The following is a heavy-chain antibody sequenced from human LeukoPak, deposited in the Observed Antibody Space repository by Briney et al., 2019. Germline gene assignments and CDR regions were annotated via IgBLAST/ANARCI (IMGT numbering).Heavy chain of an antibody. Sequence: SETLSLTCTVSGGSVSSSSCFWGWIRQPPGKGLEWIGTVYYSGRTYYNPPLKNRVTISVDTSKNQFSLKVSSVTAADTAVYYCARQPPTLWYFDYWGPGILVTVSS. V-gene: IGHV4-39*01. J-gene: IGHJ4*02. CDR3: ARQPPTLWYFDY. D-gene: IGHD2-21*01. CDR1: GGSVSSSSCF. CDR2: VYYSGRT.